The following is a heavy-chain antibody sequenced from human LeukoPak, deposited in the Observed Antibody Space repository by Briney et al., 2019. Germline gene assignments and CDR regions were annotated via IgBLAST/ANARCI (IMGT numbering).Heavy chain of an antibody. J-gene: IGHJ4*02. D-gene: IGHD1-14*01. CDR2: ISGSGGST. V-gene: IGHV3-23*01. CDR1: GFTFSSYA. CDR3: AKDEDARRFTGYFDY. Sequence: GGSLRLSCAASGFTFSSYAMSWVRQAPGKGLEWVSAISGSGGSTYYADSVKGRFTISRDNSKNTLYLQMNSLRAEDTAVYYCAKDEDARRFTGYFDYWGQGTLVTVSS.